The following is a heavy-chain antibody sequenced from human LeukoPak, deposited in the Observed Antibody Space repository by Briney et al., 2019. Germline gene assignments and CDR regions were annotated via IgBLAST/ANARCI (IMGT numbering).Heavy chain of an antibody. V-gene: IGHV3-7*01. CDR2: IKEDGSEK. J-gene: IGHJ4*02. Sequence: GGSLRLSCAASGFTFSSYGMHWVRQAPGKGLEWVANIKEDGSEKYYVDSVKGRFTISRDNAKNSLYLQMNSLRVEDTAVYYCARGSPPDYWGQGTLVTVSS. CDR1: GFTFSSYG. CDR3: ARGSPPDY.